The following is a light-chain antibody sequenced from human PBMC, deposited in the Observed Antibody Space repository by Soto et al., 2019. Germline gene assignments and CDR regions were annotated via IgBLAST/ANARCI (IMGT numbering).Light chain of an antibody. CDR3: QQYVSSPFT. V-gene: IGKV3-20*01. Sequence: EIVLTQSPGTLSLSPGERATLSCRASQSVSSNFVAWFQQKPGQAPRLLIYRASNRATGVPDRFSGSGSGTDFTLTINRLEPEDFAVYYCQQYVSSPFTFGPGTKVDIK. CDR2: RAS. J-gene: IGKJ3*01. CDR1: QSVSSNF.